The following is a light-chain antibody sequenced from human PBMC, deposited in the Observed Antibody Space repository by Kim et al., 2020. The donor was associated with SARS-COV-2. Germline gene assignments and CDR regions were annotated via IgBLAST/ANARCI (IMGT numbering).Light chain of an antibody. CDR1: QGISNF. CDR2: AAS. V-gene: IGKV1-27*01. CDR3: QKYNSAPWT. J-gene: IGKJ1*01. Sequence: DIQMTQSPSSLSASVGDRVTVTCRASQGISNFLAWYQQKAGKVPKLLIYAASTLQSGVPSRFSGSGSGTDFTLTISSLQPEDVATYYCQKYNSAPWTFGQGTKVDIK.